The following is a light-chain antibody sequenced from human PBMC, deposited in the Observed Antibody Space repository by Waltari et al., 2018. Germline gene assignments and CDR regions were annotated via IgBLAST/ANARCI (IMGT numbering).Light chain of an antibody. V-gene: IGKV3-20*01. Sequence: EIALTQSPGTLSLSPGERATLSCRASPSVSSSYLAWYQQKPGQAPRLLIYGASSRATGIPDRFSGSGSGTDFTLTISRLEPEDFAVYYCQQYGSSPWTFGQGTKVEIK. CDR1: PSVSSSY. J-gene: IGKJ1*01. CDR3: QQYGSSPWT. CDR2: GAS.